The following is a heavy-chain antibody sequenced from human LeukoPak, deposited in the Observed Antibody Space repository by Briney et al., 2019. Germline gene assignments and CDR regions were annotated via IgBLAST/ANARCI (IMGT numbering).Heavy chain of an antibody. V-gene: IGHV3-23*01. CDR3: SIGPDI. J-gene: IGHJ3*02. Sequence: GGSLRLSCSASGFTFSSCAMSWVRQAPGKGLEWVSGISGSGGSTDYAESVKGRFTISRDNSKNTLYLQMNSLRAEDTAVYYCSIGPDIWGQGTMVTVSS. CDR2: ISGSGGST. D-gene: IGHD3-16*02. CDR1: GFTFSSCA.